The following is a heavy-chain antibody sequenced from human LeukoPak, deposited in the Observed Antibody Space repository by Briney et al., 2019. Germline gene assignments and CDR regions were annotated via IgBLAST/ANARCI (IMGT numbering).Heavy chain of an antibody. CDR2: IIPIFGTA. V-gene: IGHV1-69*05. CDR1: GYTFTSYG. Sequence: GASVKVSCKASGYTFTSYGISWVRQAPGQGLEWMGGIIPIFGTANYAQKFQGRVTITTDESTSTAYMELSSLRSEDTAVYYCARDLGHCSSTSCSAVVSRYYYYMDVWGKGTTVTVSS. J-gene: IGHJ6*03. CDR3: ARDLGHCSSTSCSAVVSRYYYYMDV. D-gene: IGHD2-2*01.